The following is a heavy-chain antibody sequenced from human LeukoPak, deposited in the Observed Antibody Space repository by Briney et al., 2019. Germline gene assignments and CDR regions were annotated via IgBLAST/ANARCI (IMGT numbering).Heavy chain of an antibody. V-gene: IGHV3-23*01. CDR1: GFTFSRYA. CDR2: ISGSGGST. J-gene: IGHJ4*02. Sequence: GGSLRLSCAASGFTFSRYAMSWVRQAPGKGLEWVSVISGSGGSTYYADSVKGRFTISRDNSKNTLYLQMNSLRAEDTAVYYRASHYDSSGYSYLDYWGQGTLVTVSS. CDR3: ASHYDSSGYSYLDY. D-gene: IGHD3-22*01.